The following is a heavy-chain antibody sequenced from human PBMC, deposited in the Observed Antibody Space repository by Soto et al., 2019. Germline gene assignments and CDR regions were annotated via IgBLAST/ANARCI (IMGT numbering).Heavy chain of an antibody. D-gene: IGHD3-10*01. Sequence: PGGSLRLSCAASGFTFDDYAMHWVRQAPGKGLEWVSGISWNSGSIGYADSVKGRFTISRDNAKNSLYLQMNSLRAEDTALYYCEKGPPLLWFGESPYYFDYWGQGTLVTVS. CDR2: ISWNSGSI. CDR1: GFTFDDYA. V-gene: IGHV3-9*01. CDR3: EKGPPLLWFGESPYYFDY. J-gene: IGHJ4*02.